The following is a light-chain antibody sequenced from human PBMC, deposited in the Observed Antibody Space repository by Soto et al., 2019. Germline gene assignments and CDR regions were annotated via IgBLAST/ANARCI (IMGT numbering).Light chain of an antibody. CDR3: QQYNNWPPRWT. V-gene: IGKV3-15*01. J-gene: IGKJ1*01. CDR2: GAS. CDR1: QSVSSN. Sequence: EVVLTQSPATLSLSPGERATFSCRASQSVSSNYLAWYQQKPGQAPRLLIYGASTRATGIPARFSGSGSGTEFTLTISSLQSEDFAVYYCQQYNNWPPRWTFGQGTKVDIK.